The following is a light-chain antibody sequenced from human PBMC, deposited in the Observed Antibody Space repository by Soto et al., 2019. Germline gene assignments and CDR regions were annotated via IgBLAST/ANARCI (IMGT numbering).Light chain of an antibody. CDR1: QSIRYY. V-gene: IGKV1-5*01. CDR3: QPHNSYSQT. Sequence: DIQLTQSPPTLSASVGDRVTITCRASQSIRYYLAWYQQMPGKAPKLLIYGASSLQSGVPSRFSGSGSGKEFTLTISSLQRDDFATYFFQPHNSYSQTLGHGTKVEIK. CDR2: GAS. J-gene: IGKJ1*01.